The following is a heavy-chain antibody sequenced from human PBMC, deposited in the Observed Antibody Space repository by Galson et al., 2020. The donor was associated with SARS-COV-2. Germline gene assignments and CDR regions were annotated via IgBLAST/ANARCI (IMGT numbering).Heavy chain of an antibody. Sequence: SETLSLTCAVSDYSISSGYYWGWIRQPPGMGLEWIGTIYHTGDTYYNPSLKSRVTISVDTSENQFSLKLSSVTAADTAIYYCASCGGASRVSSDFWGQGTLVTVSS. V-gene: IGHV4-38-2*01. D-gene: IGHD3-10*01. CDR3: ASCGGASRVSSDF. CDR1: DYSISSGYY. CDR2: IYHTGDT. J-gene: IGHJ4*02.